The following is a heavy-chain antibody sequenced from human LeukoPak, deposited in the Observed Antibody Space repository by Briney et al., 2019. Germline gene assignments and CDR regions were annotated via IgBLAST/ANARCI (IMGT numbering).Heavy chain of an antibody. V-gene: IGHV1-46*01. Sequence: ASVKVSCKASGYTFTSYYLHWVRQAPGQGLEWMGIINPSGGSTSYAQKFQDRVTMTRDTPTSTVYMELSSLRSDDTAVYYCARDPSNTSGRYTYFDYWGQGTLVTVSS. J-gene: IGHJ4*02. CDR3: ARDPSNTSGRYTYFDY. CDR2: INPSGGST. D-gene: IGHD3-16*02. CDR1: GYTFTSYY.